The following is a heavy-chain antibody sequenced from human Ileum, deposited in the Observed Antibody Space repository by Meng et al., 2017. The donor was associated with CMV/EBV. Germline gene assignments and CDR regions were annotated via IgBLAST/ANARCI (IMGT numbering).Heavy chain of an antibody. V-gene: IGHV3-53*01. CDR1: GFTVSGNY. Sequence: GESLKISCAASGFTVSGNYFNWVRQAPGKGLEWVSLIHSDGRTYHADSVKGRFIISRDNSKNTIHLQMNNLKTEDTAMYYCAGLQQQTWAFGMDVWGQGTTVTVSS. J-gene: IGHJ6*02. CDR2: IHSDGRT. CDR3: AGLQQQTWAFGMDV. D-gene: IGHD1/OR15-1a*01.